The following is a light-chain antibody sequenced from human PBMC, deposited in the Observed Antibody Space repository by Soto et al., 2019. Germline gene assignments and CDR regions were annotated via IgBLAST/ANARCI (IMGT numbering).Light chain of an antibody. J-gene: IGLJ1*01. CDR2: EVS. V-gene: IGLV2-8*01. CDR1: SSDVGTYNS. CDR3: SSYTGSNNRYV. Sequence: QSALTQPPSASGSPGQSVTISCTGTSSDVGTYNSVSWYQQHPGKAPKLMIYEVSKRPSGVPARFSGSKSGNTASLTVSGLQAEDEAEYYCSSYTGSNNRYVFGTGTKVTVL.